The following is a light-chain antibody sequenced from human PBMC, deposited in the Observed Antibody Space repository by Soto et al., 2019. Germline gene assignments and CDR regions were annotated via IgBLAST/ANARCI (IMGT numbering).Light chain of an antibody. CDR3: QHYGSYSEA. J-gene: IGKJ1*01. V-gene: IGKV3-20*01. Sequence: DIELTQSPSTLSLSIGDRVTISCRASQSLSLNGCLAWYQQTPGQAPRLLISGAFRRATGVPKRFRGSGSGTDFTLTISRLQPDDFAAYYCQHYGSYSEAFGQGTKVDIK. CDR2: GAF. CDR1: QSLSLNGC.